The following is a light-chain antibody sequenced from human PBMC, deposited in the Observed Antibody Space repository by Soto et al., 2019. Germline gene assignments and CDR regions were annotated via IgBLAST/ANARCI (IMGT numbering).Light chain of an antibody. V-gene: IGKV3-11*01. CDR2: DAS. CDR3: QKRSNWPPIT. CDR1: QSVKTF. J-gene: IGKJ5*01. Sequence: EIVLTQSPATLSFSPGQRATLSCRASQSVKTFLVWYQHRPGQAPRVLIYDASPRASGIPDRFSGSGSGTDFTLTISRLEPEDAALYYCQKRSNWPPITFGQGTRLEIK.